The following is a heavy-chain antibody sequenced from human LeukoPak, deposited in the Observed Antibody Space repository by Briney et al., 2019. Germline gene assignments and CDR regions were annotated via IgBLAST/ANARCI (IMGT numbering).Heavy chain of an antibody. J-gene: IGHJ6*02. CDR2: ISDSGSAT. CDR1: GLTFSDYY. D-gene: IGHD1-14*01. CDR3: ARDRKPIVYYGMSV. Sequence: AGGSLRLSCAASGLTFSDYYMSWVRQAPGKGLEWVSYISDSGSATYYADSVKGRFTISRDNAKNSLYLQMNSLRAEDTATYYCARDRKPIVYYGMSVWGQGTTVTVSS. V-gene: IGHV3-11*01.